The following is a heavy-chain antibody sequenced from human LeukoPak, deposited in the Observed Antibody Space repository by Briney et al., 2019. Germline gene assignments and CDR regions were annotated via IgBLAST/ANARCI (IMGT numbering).Heavy chain of an antibody. CDR1: GFTFSNYA. Sequence: GGSLTLSCVAYGFTFSNYAISWVRQAPGMGLEWVSTTSGSGVSTYYADSVKGRFTISRDNSKNTLYLLMNSLRAEDTAIYYCAKAAATVAGRFDFWGQGTLVTVSS. CDR3: AKAAATVAGRFDF. CDR2: TSGSGVST. J-gene: IGHJ4*02. V-gene: IGHV3-23*01. D-gene: IGHD6-19*01.